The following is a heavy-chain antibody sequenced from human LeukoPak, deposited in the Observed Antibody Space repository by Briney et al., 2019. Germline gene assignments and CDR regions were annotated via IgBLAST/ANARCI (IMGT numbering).Heavy chain of an antibody. CDR2: ISCDGGTQ. Sequence: PGGSLRLSCAASGFTFSDYWMLWVRQAPGKGPEWVAVISCDGGTQYYADSVKGRFTISRDNSKNTLDLQIDSLRPEDTAVYYCARARMESVGYYYYMDVWGKGTTVAVSS. V-gene: IGHV3-30*03. D-gene: IGHD1-1*01. CDR1: GFTFSDYW. CDR3: ARARMESVGYYYYMDV. J-gene: IGHJ6*03.